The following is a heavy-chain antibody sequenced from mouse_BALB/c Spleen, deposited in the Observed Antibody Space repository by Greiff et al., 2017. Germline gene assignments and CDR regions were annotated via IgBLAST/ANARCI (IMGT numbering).Heavy chain of an antibody. J-gene: IGHJ2*01. V-gene: IGHV1-69*02. D-gene: IGHD1-1*01. CDR1: GYTFTSYW. CDR2: IYPSDSYT. CDR3: RRGGTTVVDGY. Sequence: QVQLQQPGAELVRPGASVKLSCKASGYTFTSYWINWVKQRPGQGLEWIGNIYPSDSYTNYDQKFKDKATLTVDKSSSTAYMQLSSPTSEDSAVYYWRRGGTTVVDGYWGKGTALTVSS.